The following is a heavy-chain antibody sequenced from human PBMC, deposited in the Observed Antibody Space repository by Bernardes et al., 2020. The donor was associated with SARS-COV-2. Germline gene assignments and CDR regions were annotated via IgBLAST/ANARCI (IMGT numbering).Heavy chain of an antibody. J-gene: IGHJ4*02. CDR3: AKDTYYYGSGADY. CDR2: ISGSGGST. Sequence: GGSLRLSCAASGFTFRSYAMSWVRQAPGKGLEWVSAISGSGGSTYYADSVKGRFTISRDNSKNTLYLQMNSLRAEDTAVYYCAKDTYYYGSGADYWGQGTLVTGSS. D-gene: IGHD3-10*01. CDR1: GFTFRSYA. V-gene: IGHV3-23*01.